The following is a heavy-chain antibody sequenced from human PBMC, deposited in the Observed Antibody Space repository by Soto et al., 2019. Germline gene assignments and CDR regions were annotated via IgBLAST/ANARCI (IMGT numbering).Heavy chain of an antibody. CDR1: GVSISSDY. CDR3: ARDQGGYDHVWGHYRPLNYFDT. J-gene: IGHJ5*02. D-gene: IGHD3-16*02. CDR2: SYTSGST. V-gene: IGHV4-4*07. Sequence: SETLSLTCTVSGVSISSDYWSWMRQPAGKALEWIGRSYTSGSTIYNLSLQSRVSMSLDTDKNQFSLRLTSVTAADTAIYYCARDQGGYDHVWGHYRPLNYFDTWGQGTLVTVSS.